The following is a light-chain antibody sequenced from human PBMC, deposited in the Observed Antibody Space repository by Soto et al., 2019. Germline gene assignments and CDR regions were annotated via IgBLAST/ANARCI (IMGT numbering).Light chain of an antibody. CDR1: QSVSSSY. Sequence: EIVLTQSPGTLSLSPGERATLSCTASQSVSSSYLAWYQQKPGQAPRLLIYGASSRATSIPDRFSGSGYVTDLTLTSSRLEPEGFGAYDCHQDGSTLTFGGGNKVDIK. J-gene: IGKJ4*01. CDR3: HQDGSTLT. CDR2: GAS. V-gene: IGKV3-20*01.